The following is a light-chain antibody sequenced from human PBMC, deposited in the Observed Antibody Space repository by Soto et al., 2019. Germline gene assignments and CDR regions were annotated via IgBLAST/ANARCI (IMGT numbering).Light chain of an antibody. Sequence: DIQMTQSPSTLSGAVGDRVTITCRASQTISSWLSWYQQKPGKAPKLLIYKASTLKSGVPSRFSGSGSGTEFTLTISSLQPDDFATYDCQHYNSYSEPFGQGIKVDI. V-gene: IGKV1-5*03. CDR3: QHYNSYSEP. CDR2: KAS. CDR1: QTISSW. J-gene: IGKJ1*01.